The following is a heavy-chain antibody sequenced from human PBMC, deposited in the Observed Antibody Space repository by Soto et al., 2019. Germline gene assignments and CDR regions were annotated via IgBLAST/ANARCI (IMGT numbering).Heavy chain of an antibody. CDR1: GFTFSSYS. Sequence: PGGSLRLSCAASGFTFSSYSMNWVRQAPGKGLEWVSYISSSSSTIYYADSVKGRFTISRDNAKNSLYLQMNSLRAEDTAVYYCARTHVLRFLEWLYYFDYWGQGTLVTVSS. J-gene: IGHJ4*02. V-gene: IGHV3-48*01. CDR3: ARTHVLRFLEWLYYFDY. CDR2: ISSSSSTI. D-gene: IGHD3-3*01.